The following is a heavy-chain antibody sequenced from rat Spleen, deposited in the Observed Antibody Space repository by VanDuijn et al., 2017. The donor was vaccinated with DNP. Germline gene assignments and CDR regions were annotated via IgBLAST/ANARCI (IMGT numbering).Heavy chain of an antibody. Sequence: EVQLVESGGGLVQPGRSLKLSCAASGFTFSNYDMAWVRQAPTKGLEWVASISPSGGNTFYRDSVKGRFTVSRENAQSTLFLQMDSPRSEDMATYYCARWWYNSGAWYLDFWGPGTAVTVSS. CDR2: ISPSGGNT. CDR3: ARWWYNSGAWYLDF. D-gene: IGHD4-3*01. CDR1: GFTFSNYD. J-gene: IGHJ1*01. V-gene: IGHV5-25*01.